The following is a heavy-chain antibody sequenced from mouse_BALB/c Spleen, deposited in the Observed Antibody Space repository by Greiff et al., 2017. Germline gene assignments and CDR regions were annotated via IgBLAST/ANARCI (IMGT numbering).Heavy chain of an antibody. V-gene: IGHV2-6-7*01. CDR3: ARGPIYYYGSSYGFAY. CDR2: IWGDGST. D-gene: IGHD1-1*01. Sequence: QVQLKESGPGLVAPSQSLSITCTVSGFSLTGYGVNWVRQPPGKGLEWLGMIWGDGSTDYNSALKSRLSISKDNSKSQVFLKMNSLQTDDTARYYCARGPIYYYGSSYGFAYWGQGTLVTVSA. J-gene: IGHJ3*01. CDR1: GFSLTGYG.